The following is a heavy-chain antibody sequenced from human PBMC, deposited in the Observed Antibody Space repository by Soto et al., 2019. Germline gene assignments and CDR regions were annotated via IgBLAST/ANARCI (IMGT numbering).Heavy chain of an antibody. D-gene: IGHD2-2*01. Sequence: QVQLQESGPGLVKPSETLSLTCTVSGGSISSYYWSWIRQPAGKGLEWIGRIYTSGSTNYNPSLKRRVTMSVDTSKNQFSLKLSSVTAADTAVYYCARVVNLGYCSSTSCYYYYGMDVWGQGTTVTVSS. V-gene: IGHV4-4*07. CDR3: ARVVNLGYCSSTSCYYYYGMDV. CDR2: IYTSGST. J-gene: IGHJ6*02. CDR1: GGSISSYY.